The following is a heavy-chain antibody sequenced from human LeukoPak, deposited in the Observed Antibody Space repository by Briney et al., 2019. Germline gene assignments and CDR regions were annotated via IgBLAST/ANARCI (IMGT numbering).Heavy chain of an antibody. CDR2: ISSSSSYI. CDR1: GFTLSSYN. V-gene: IGHV3-21*01. J-gene: IGHJ4*02. Sequence: GGSLRLSCGASGFTLSSYNMNWVRQAPGKGLEWVSSISSSSSYIYYADSVKGRFTISRDNAKNSLYLQMNSLRAEDTAVYYCASENVDLLQPLDYWGQGTLVTVSS. D-gene: IGHD1-1*01. CDR3: ASENVDLLQPLDY.